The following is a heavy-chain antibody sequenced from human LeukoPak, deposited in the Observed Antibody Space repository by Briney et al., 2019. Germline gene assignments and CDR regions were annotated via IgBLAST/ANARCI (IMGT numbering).Heavy chain of an antibody. Sequence: GGSLRLSCAASGFTVITNDMTWVRQAPGKGLEWVSVLCDGNTKYADSVQGRFTISRDNSKNTLYLEMNSLSPDDTAVYYCARGVELLAANTLAYWGQGTLVTVSS. J-gene: IGHJ4*02. CDR3: ARGVELLAANTLAY. D-gene: IGHD1-7*01. CDR2: LCDGNT. CDR1: GFTVITND. V-gene: IGHV3-53*01.